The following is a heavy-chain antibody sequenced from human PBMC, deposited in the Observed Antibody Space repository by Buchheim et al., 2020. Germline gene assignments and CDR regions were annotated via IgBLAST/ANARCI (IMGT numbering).Heavy chain of an antibody. J-gene: IGHJ6*02. V-gene: IGHV7-4-1*02. CDR2: IDTNTGNP. CDR1: GYNFYSHA. Sequence: QVQVVQSGSELKKPGASVKVSCKASGYNFYSHAMNWVRQAPGQGLEWMGWIDTNTGNPTYAQGFTGRFVLSLDTSVSTAYLQITSLRPEDTAVYYCARNSTSWTDYYNYGMDVWGQGTT. D-gene: IGHD6-13*01. CDR3: ARNSTSWTDYYNYGMDV.